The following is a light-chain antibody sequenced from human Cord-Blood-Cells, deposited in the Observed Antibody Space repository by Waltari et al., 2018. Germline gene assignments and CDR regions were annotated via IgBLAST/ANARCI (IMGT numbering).Light chain of an antibody. V-gene: IGKV3-15*01. CDR2: GAS. Sequence: EIVMTQSPATLSVSPGERATLSCRASQSVSSNLAWDQQKPGQAPRRLIYGASTRATGIPARFSGSGSGTEFALTISSLQSEDVAVDYCQQYNNWPRWTFGQGTKGESK. J-gene: IGKJ1*01. CDR1: QSVSSN. CDR3: QQYNNWPRWT.